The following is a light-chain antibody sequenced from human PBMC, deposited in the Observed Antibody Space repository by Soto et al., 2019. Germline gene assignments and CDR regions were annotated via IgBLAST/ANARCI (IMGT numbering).Light chain of an antibody. CDR3: QQCGSSPWT. V-gene: IGKV3-20*01. CDR2: AAS. Sequence: EIVLTQSPGTLSLSPWERATLSCRASQSVSSYYLAWYQQKPGQAPRLLIYAASSRATGIPDRFSGGGSGTDFTLTISRLGPEDFAVYYCQQCGSSPWTFGQGTKVDI. J-gene: IGKJ1*01. CDR1: QSVSSYY.